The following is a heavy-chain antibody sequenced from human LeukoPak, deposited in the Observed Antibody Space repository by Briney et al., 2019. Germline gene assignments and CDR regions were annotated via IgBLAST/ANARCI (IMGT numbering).Heavy chain of an antibody. Sequence: GGSLRLSCAASGITFSYYWMHWVRHAPGKGLVWVSRIDADGSSATYADSVKGRFTISRDNARNSLYLQMNSLRADDTAVYYCARLSYSSNWFQDYWGQGILVTVSS. CDR1: GITFSYYW. CDR2: IDADGSSA. CDR3: ARLSYSSNWFQDY. D-gene: IGHD6-13*01. J-gene: IGHJ4*02. V-gene: IGHV3-74*01.